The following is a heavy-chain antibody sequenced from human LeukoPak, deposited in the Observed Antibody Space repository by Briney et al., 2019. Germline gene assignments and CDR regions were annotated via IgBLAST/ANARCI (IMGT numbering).Heavy chain of an antibody. CDR2: IIPIFGTA. J-gene: IGHJ6*02. Sequence: ASVKVSCKASGGTFSSYAINWVRQAPGQGLEWMGGIIPIFGTANYAQKFQGRVTITADESTSTAYMELSSLRSEDTAVYYCARDLGCSGGSCYANYYYYGMDVWGQGTTVTVSS. CDR3: ARDLGCSGGSCYANYYYYGMDV. D-gene: IGHD2-15*01. CDR1: GGTFSSYA. V-gene: IGHV1-69*13.